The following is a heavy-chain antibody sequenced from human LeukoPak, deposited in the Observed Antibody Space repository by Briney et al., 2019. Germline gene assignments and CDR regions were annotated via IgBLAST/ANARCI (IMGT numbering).Heavy chain of an antibody. CDR2: IGGSGGST. Sequence: GRSLRLSCAAPGIPFSSFGMHWLRQAPGKGLAWVSAIGGSGGSTYYADSVKGRFTISRDNSKNTLYLQMNSLRAEDTAVYYCAKDPYYYDSSGYGDYWGQGTLVTVSS. D-gene: IGHD3-22*01. CDR1: GIPFSSFG. J-gene: IGHJ4*02. V-gene: IGHV3-23*01. CDR3: AKDPYYYDSSGYGDY.